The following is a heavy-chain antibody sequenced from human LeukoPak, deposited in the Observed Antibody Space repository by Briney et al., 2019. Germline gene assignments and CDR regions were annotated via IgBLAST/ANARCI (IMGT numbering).Heavy chain of an antibody. CDR1: GFTFRSYW. Sequence: PGGSLRLSCVASGFTFRSYWMRWLRQAPGKGPEWVANIRQDGSEKYYMDSVKGRFTISRDNAKKSLYLQMNSLRADDTAMYYCARDFSAQVPVTIHDNWFDPWGQGTLVIVSS. CDR2: IRQDGSEK. J-gene: IGHJ5*02. CDR3: ARDFSAQVPVTIHDNWFDP. V-gene: IGHV3-7*01. D-gene: IGHD2-2*01.